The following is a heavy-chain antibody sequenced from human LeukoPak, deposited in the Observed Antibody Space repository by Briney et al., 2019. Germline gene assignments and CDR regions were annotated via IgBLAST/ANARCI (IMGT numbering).Heavy chain of an antibody. J-gene: IGHJ5*02. CDR3: AGSDA. Sequence: SVKVSCKASGGTFSTYPINWVRQAPGQGLEWMGGRIAVFPAPNYAQKFQGRITVTTDESTATVYMELSSLRSDDTAVYYCAGSDAWGQGTLVTVSS. V-gene: IGHV1-69*05. CDR1: GGTFSTYP. CDR2: RIAVFPAP.